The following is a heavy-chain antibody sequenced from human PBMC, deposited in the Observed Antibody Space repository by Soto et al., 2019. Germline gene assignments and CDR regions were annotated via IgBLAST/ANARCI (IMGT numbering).Heavy chain of an antibody. V-gene: IGHV4-59*08. CDR1: GVSISSYY. CDR3: ARAKAPLYSSSWYWFDP. CDR2: IYYSGST. Sequence: SETLSLTCTVSGVSISSYYWSWIRQPPGKGLEWIGYIYYSGSTNYNPSLKSRVTISVDTSKNQFSLKLSSVTAADTAVYYCARAKAPLYSSSWYWFDPWGQGTLVTVSS. J-gene: IGHJ5*02. D-gene: IGHD6-13*01.